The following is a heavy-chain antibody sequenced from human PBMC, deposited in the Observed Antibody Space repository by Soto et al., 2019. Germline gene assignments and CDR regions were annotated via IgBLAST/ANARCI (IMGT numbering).Heavy chain of an antibody. V-gene: IGHV4-59*11. CDR2: IYYSGST. Sequence: PSETLSLTWTVSGGSIIGLYWSWIRQPPGKGLEWIGYIYYSGSTNYNPSLKSRVTISVDTSKNQFSLKLSSVTAEDTAVYYCARVRLGMATTRPLDYWGQGTLVTVSS. CDR3: ARVRLGMATTRPLDY. D-gene: IGHD1-1*01. J-gene: IGHJ4*02. CDR1: GGSIIGLY.